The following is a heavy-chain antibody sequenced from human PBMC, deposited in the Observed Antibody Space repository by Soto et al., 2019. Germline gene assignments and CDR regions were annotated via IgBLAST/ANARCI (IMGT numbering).Heavy chain of an antibody. CDR3: TKDRRAGGNSAFYFDF. J-gene: IGHJ4*02. D-gene: IGHD3-16*01. CDR1: GFKFSNYA. Sequence: GGSLRLSCAASGFKFSNYAMSWVRQAPGKGLEWVSLISATGGGTYYADSVKGRFTISRDNSHNTLYLQVHSLTAEDTAVYYCTKDRRAGGNSAFYFDFWGQGAQVTVSS. CDR2: ISATGGGT. V-gene: IGHV3-23*01.